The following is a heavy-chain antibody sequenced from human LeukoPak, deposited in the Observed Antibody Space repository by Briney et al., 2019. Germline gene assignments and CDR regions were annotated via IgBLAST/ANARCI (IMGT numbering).Heavy chain of an antibody. CDR3: GRETDLGVVTN. CDR1: GDSVSSNGAS. J-gene: IGHJ4*02. CDR2: TYYRSQQWHS. V-gene: IGHV6-1*01. D-gene: IGHD3-3*01. Sequence: QTLSLTCAISGDSVSSNGASWNWIRQSPSRRLEWLGRTYYRSQQWHSDYAPSVKGRITLNPDTSKNQFSLQLNSMTPEDTAVYYCGRETDLGVVTNWGQGTLVTVSS.